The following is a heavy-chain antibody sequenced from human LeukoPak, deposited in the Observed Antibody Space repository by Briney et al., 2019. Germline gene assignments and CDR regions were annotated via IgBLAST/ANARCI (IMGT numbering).Heavy chain of an antibody. CDR3: ARDSCGNSGVDY. J-gene: IGHJ4*02. CDR2: IYYSGST. CDR1: GGSISSYY. D-gene: IGHD4-23*01. V-gene: IGHV4-59*01. Sequence: SETLSLTCTVSGGSISSYYWSWIRQPPGKGLEWIGYIYYSGSTNYNPSLKSRVTISVDTSKNQFSLKLSSVTAADTAVYYCARDSCGNSGVDYWGQGTLVTVSS.